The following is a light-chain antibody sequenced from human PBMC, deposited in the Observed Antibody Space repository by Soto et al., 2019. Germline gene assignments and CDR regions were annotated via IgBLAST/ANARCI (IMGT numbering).Light chain of an antibody. CDR3: QQYGSYWP. CDR2: DAS. J-gene: IGKJ1*01. CDR1: QSINRW. Sequence: AQSLDPLCTSVGDTGNIKSRASQSINRWLAWYQQKPGEAPKLLIYDASSLESGVPSRFSGTGSGTEFTLVISRLQPDDFGTYYCQQYGSYWPFAQVSKVDI. V-gene: IGKV1-5*01.